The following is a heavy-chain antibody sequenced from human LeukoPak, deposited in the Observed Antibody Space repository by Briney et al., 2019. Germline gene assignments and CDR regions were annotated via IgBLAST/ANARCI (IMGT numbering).Heavy chain of an antibody. Sequence: GASVKVSCKASGGTFSSYAISWVRQAPGQGLEWMGGIIPIFGTANYAQKFQGRVTITADESTSTAYMELSSLRSEDTAVYYCATSGGHGSGSYNYWGQGTLVTVSS. V-gene: IGHV1-69*13. D-gene: IGHD3-10*01. J-gene: IGHJ4*02. CDR1: GGTFSSYA. CDR3: ATSGGHGSGSYNY. CDR2: IIPIFGTA.